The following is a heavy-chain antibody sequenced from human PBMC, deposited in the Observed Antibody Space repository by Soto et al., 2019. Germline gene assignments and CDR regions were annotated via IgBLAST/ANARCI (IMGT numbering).Heavy chain of an antibody. J-gene: IGHJ4*02. V-gene: IGHV4-39*01. CDR2: IYYSGST. CDR1: GGSVSSTSHY. CDR3: VLTGQKRYFDH. Sequence: SETLSLTCSVSGGSVSSTSHYWGWIRQPPGKGLEWIGNIYYSGSTYYNPSLKSRVTISVDTSKNQFSLKLYSVAAADTAVYYDVLTGQKRYFDHWGQGTLVTVSS. D-gene: IGHD3-9*01.